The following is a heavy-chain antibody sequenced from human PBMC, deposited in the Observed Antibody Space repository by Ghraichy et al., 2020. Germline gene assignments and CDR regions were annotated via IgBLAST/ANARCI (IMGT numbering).Heavy chain of an antibody. D-gene: IGHD3-22*01. Sequence: ASVKVSCKGSGVPFSTYYTHWERQSPVQGLEWMGYINPDGSFADYAQRFQGRLVMTRDTSINTVYMELSSLRSDDTAVYYCARDDSGPESIDYWGRGTLVSVSS. V-gene: IGHV1-2*02. J-gene: IGHJ4*02. CDR1: GVPFSTYY. CDR3: ARDDSGPESIDY. CDR2: INPDGSFA.